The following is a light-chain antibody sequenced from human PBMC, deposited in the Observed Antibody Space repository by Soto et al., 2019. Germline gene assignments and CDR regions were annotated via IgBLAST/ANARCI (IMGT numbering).Light chain of an antibody. J-gene: IGLJ2*01. CDR3: NSYTSSSTVA. Sequence: QSALTQPASVSESPGQSVTISCTGTSSDVGGYDYVSWYQQHPGKAPQLLIYDVSIRPSGVSDRFSGSKSGNTASLTISGLQAEDEADYYCNSYTSSSTVAVGGGTQLTVL. CDR2: DVS. V-gene: IGLV2-14*01. CDR1: SSDVGGYDY.